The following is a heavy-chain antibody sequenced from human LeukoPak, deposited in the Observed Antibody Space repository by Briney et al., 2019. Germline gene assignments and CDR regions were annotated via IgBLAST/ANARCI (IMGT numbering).Heavy chain of an antibody. CDR1: GFTFSDYY. V-gene: IGHV3-11*06. Sequence: GGSLRLSCAASGFTFSDYYMSWVRQAPGEGLEWVSYISGGSGYTNYADSVKGRFTISRDNAKSSLYLQMNSLRAEDTAVYYCAKEDATGYFDYWGQGTLVTVSS. J-gene: IGHJ4*02. D-gene: IGHD2-15*01. CDR2: ISGGSGYT. CDR3: AKEDATGYFDY.